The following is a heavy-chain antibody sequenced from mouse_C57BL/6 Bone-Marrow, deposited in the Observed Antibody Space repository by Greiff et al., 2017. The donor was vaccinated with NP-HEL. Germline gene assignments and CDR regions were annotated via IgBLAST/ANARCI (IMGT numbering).Heavy chain of an antibody. V-gene: IGHV5-12*01. D-gene: IGHD2-3*01. Sequence: EVHLVESGGGLVQPGGSLKLSCAASGFTFSDYYMYWVRQTPEKRLEWVAYISNGGGSTYYPDTVKGRFTISRDNAKNTLYRQMSRLKSEDTAMYYCARHRGYYAPFAYWGQGTLVTVSA. CDR3: ARHRGYYAPFAY. J-gene: IGHJ3*01. CDR2: ISNGGGST. CDR1: GFTFSDYY.